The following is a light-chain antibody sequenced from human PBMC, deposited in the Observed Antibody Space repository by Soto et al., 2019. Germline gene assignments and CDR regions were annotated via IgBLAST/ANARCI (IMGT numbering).Light chain of an antibody. V-gene: IGKV3-20*01. CDR2: GAS. CDR3: QQYSSSIRT. CDR1: QTVYSRY. J-gene: IGKJ1*01. Sequence: EIVLTQSPGTVSLSPGERATLSCRASQTVYSRYLAWYQQKPGQAPRLLIFGASSRATGIPDRFSGSGSGTDFTLTISRLEPEDFAVYYCQQYSSSIRTFGQGTKVDIK.